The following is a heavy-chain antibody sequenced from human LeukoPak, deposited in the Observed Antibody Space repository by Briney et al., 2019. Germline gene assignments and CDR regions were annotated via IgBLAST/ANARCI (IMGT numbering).Heavy chain of an antibody. Sequence: GASVKVSCKASGYTFTNYYMHWVRQAPGQGLEWVGIINPSGGGAGYAQEFQGRVTMTRDTSTSTVYMELNSLRSDDTAVYYCASGQLRIAAAGTQGLPTHWGQGTLVTVSS. CDR1: GYTFTNYY. CDR3: ASGQLRIAAAGTQGLPTH. CDR2: INPSGGGA. V-gene: IGHV1-46*01. J-gene: IGHJ4*02. D-gene: IGHD6-13*01.